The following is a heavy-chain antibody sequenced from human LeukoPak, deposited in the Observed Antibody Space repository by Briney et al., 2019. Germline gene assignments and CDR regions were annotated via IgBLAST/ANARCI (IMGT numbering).Heavy chain of an antibody. CDR2: INHSGST. V-gene: IGHV4-34*01. CDR1: GGSFSGYY. Sequence: PSETLSLTCAVYGGSFSGYYWSWLRQPPGKGLEWIGEINHSGSTNYNPSLKSRVTISVDTSKNQFSLKLSSVTAADTAVYYCARGKYSSSSGGFDYWGQGILVTVSA. D-gene: IGHD6-6*01. CDR3: ARGKYSSSSGGFDY. J-gene: IGHJ4*02.